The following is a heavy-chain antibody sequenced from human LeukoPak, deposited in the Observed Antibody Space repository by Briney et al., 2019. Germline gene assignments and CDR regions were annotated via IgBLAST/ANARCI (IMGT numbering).Heavy chain of an antibody. J-gene: IGHJ4*02. CDR2: LVYDERI. Sequence: GGSLRLSCSTFGFNFANYGVSWFCQAPGKGLEWVARLVYDERIDYANSVKGRFSISRDNSKNTLFLDMSDLRVEDTAVHYCARDLSAAFDFWGQGVLATVSS. CDR3: ARDLSAAFDF. V-gene: IGHV3-33*01. CDR1: GFNFANYG. D-gene: IGHD6-19*01.